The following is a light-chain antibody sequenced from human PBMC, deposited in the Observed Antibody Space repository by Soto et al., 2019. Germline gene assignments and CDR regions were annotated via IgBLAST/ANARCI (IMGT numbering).Light chain of an antibody. CDR1: QTVASN. V-gene: IGKV3-15*01. CDR3: QQYHNWPPQYT. J-gene: IGKJ2*01. CDR2: GAS. Sequence: EIVMTQSPATLSVSPGERAILSCRASQTVASNVAWYQQKPSRAPRLLIHGASTRATGVSARFSGSGSGTEFTLTISSLQSEDFAVYYCQQYHNWPPQYTFGQGTKLQIK.